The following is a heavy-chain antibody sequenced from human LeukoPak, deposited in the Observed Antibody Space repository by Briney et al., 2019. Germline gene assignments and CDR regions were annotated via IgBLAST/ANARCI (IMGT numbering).Heavy chain of an antibody. V-gene: IGHV3-23*01. CDR3: AKAAIKYYYDSSGYYPV. J-gene: IGHJ6*04. Sequence: GGSLRLSRAASGFTFSSYAMSWVRQAPGKGLEWVSAISGSGGSTYYADSVRGRFTISRDNSKNTLYLQMNSLRAEDTAVYYCAKAAIKYYYDSSGYYPVWGKGTTVTVSS. D-gene: IGHD3-22*01. CDR2: ISGSGGST. CDR1: GFTFSSYA.